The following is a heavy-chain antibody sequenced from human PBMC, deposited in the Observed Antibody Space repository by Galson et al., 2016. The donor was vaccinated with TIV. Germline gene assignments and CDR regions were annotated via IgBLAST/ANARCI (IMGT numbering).Heavy chain of an antibody. CDR2: MNPNSGDT. V-gene: IGHV1-8*02. D-gene: IGHD3-10*01. CDR1: GYNFSNYD. J-gene: IGHJ6*04. CDR3: ATEARYVQWSNGEFYFGLDV. Sequence: SVKVSCKASGYNFSNYDINWVRQAAGQGLEWMGWMNPNSGDTGYAEKFQGRLAMTSDTSLHTAFMELSGLRSEDTAVYYCATEARYVQWSNGEFYFGLDVWGKGTTVIVSS.